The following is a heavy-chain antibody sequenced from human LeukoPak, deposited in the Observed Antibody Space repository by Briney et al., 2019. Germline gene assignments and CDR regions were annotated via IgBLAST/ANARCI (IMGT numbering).Heavy chain of an antibody. V-gene: IGHV3-30*18. Sequence: GGSLRLSCAASGFTFSSYGMHWVRQAPGKGLELVAVISYDGSNKYYADSVKGRFTISRDNSKNTLYLQMNSLRAEDTAVYYCAKIQTYYYDSSDAFDIWGQGTMVTVSS. CDR1: GFTFSSYG. CDR3: AKIQTYYYDSSDAFDI. CDR2: ISYDGSNK. J-gene: IGHJ3*02. D-gene: IGHD3-22*01.